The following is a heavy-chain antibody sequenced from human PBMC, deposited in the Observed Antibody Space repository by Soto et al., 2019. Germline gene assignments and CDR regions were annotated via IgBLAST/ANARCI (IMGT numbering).Heavy chain of an antibody. Sequence: ASVKVSCKASGYTFTSYGISWVRQAPGQGLEWMGWISAYNGNTNYAQKLQGRVTMTTDTSTSTAYMELRSLRSDDTAVYYCARDHLSVMTAITPSDYWGQGTLVTVSS. J-gene: IGHJ4*02. CDR2: ISAYNGNT. CDR1: GYTFTSYG. CDR3: ARDHLSVMTAITPSDY. D-gene: IGHD2-21*02. V-gene: IGHV1-18*01.